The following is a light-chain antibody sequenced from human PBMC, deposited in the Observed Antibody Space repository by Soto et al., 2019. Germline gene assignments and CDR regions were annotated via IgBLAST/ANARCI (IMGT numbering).Light chain of an antibody. CDR1: QSLLHSNGYNY. Sequence: DIVMTQSSLSLPVTPGEPASISCRSSQSLLHSNGYNYLVWYLQKPGQSPQLLIYLGSNRASGVPDRFSGRGSGTDFTLEISRVEAEDVGVYYCMQALQTPITFGQGTRLEIK. J-gene: IGKJ5*01. V-gene: IGKV2-28*01. CDR3: MQALQTPIT. CDR2: LGS.